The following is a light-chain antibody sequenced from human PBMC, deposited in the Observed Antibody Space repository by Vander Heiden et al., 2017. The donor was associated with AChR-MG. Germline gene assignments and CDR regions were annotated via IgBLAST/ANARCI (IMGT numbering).Light chain of an antibody. CDR1: QSVSSN. Sequence: EIVMTQSPATLSVSAGERATLSCRASQSVSSNLAWYQQKPGQAPRLLIYFASTRATGIPARFSGSGSGTEFTLTISSLQSEDFALYYCQQYNNWPRTFGQGTNVEIK. J-gene: IGKJ1*01. V-gene: IGKV3-15*01. CDR2: FAS. CDR3: QQYNNWPRT.